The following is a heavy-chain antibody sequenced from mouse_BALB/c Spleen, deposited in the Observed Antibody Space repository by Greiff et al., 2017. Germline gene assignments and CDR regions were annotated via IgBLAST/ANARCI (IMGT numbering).Heavy chain of an antibody. CDR1: GFTFSSYA. CDR2: ISSGGST. D-gene: IGHD2-10*02. CDR3: AREGMRGYYAMDY. J-gene: IGHJ4*01. Sequence: EVQVVESGGGLVKPGGSLKLSCAASGFTFSSYAMSWVRQTPEKRLEWVASISSGGSTYYTDSVKGRFTISRDNAKNILYLQMSSLRSEDTAMYYCAREGMRGYYAMDYWGQGTSVTVSA. V-gene: IGHV5-6-5*01.